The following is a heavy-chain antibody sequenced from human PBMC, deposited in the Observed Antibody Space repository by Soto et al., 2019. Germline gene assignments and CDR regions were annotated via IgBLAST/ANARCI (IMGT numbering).Heavy chain of an antibody. D-gene: IGHD3-22*01. CDR3: ASHPTYYYDSSAYS. CDR1: GFTFSSCL. J-gene: IGHJ4*02. CDR2: IDSDGIST. V-gene: IGHV3-74*01. Sequence: PGGSLRLSCAASGFTFSSCLMHWVRQAPGKGLVWVSRIDSDGISTNYADSVKGRFAISRDNAKNMLYLQMNSLRAEDTAVYYCASHPTYYYDSSAYSWGQGTLVTVSS.